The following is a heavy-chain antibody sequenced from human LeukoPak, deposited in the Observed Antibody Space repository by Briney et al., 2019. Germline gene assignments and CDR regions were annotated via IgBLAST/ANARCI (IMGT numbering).Heavy chain of an antibody. D-gene: IGHD6-13*01. CDR1: GFTFNSYA. Sequence: GGSLRLSCAASGFTFNSYAMHWVRQAPGKGLEWVAIISFNENIKYYADSVKGRFSISRDNSKNNLYLQMNSLKIDDTAVYYCARGAAAGHDYWGQGSLVTVSS. CDR2: ISFNENIK. V-gene: IGHV3-30-3*01. J-gene: IGHJ4*02. CDR3: ARGAAAGHDY.